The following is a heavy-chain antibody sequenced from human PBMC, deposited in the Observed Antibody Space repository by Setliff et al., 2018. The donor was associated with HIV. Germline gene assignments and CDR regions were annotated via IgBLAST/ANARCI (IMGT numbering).Heavy chain of an antibody. CDR1: GGSISSGSYY. Sequence: PSETLSLTCTVSGGSISSGSYYWSWIRQPAGKGLEWTGHIYTSGSTNYNPSLKSRVTISVDTTKNQFSLKLSSVTAADTAVYFCARQEIGSSSYYYYMDVWGKGTTVTVSS. J-gene: IGHJ6*03. V-gene: IGHV4-61*09. D-gene: IGHD6-6*01. CDR3: ARQEIGSSSYYYYMDV. CDR2: IYTSGST.